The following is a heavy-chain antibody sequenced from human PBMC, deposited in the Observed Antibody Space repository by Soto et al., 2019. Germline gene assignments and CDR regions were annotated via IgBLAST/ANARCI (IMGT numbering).Heavy chain of an antibody. CDR2: INAGNGNT. J-gene: IGHJ6*02. CDR1: GYTFTSYA. D-gene: IGHD5-18*01. Sequence: ASVKVSCKASGYTFTSYAMHWVRQAPGQRLEWMGWINAGNGNTKYSQKFQGRVTITRDTSASTAYMELSSLRSEDTAVYYCARSHSYGDLGHHYGMAVRGQGTTVTVSS. CDR3: ARSHSYGDLGHHYGMAV. V-gene: IGHV1-3*01.